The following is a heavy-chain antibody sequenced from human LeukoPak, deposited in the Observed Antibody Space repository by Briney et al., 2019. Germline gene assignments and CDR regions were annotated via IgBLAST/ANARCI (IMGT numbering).Heavy chain of an antibody. V-gene: IGHV7-4-1*02. J-gene: IGHJ6*03. CDR1: GYTFTSYA. Sequence: ASVKVSCKASGYTFTSYAMNWVRQAPGQGLEWMGWINTNTGNPTYAQGFTGRFVFSLDTSVSTAYLQISSLKAEDTAVYYCVRTMEGYCSGGSCYQYSYYMDVWGKGTTVTVSS. CDR2: INTNTGNP. D-gene: IGHD2-15*01. CDR3: VRTMEGYCSGGSCYQYSYYMDV.